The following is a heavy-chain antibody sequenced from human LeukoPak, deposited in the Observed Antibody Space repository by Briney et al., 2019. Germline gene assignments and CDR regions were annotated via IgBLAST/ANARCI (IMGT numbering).Heavy chain of an antibody. D-gene: IGHD6-19*01. CDR2: IYYSGST. Sequence: SETLSLTCTVSGGSISSYYWSWIRQPPGKGLEWIGYIYYSGSTNYNPSLKSRVTISVDTSKNQFSLKLSSVTAADTAVYYCARDRYSSGWYASAPDAFDTWGQGTMVTVSS. CDR3: ARDRYSSGWYASAPDAFDT. V-gene: IGHV4-59*12. J-gene: IGHJ3*02. CDR1: GGSISSYY.